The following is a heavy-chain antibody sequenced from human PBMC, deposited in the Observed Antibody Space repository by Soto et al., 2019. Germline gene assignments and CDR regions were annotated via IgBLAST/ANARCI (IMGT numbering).Heavy chain of an antibody. D-gene: IGHD3-3*01. CDR2: ISYDGSNK. Sequence: QVQLVESGGGVVQPGRSLRLSCAASGFTFSSYAMHWVRQAPGKGLEWVAVISYDGSNKYYADSVKGRFTISRDNSKNRLYLQMTSWRVEDPAVYSWARAQFRFFDWLQQYYFAYWGREPWSPSPQ. V-gene: IGHV3-30-3*01. J-gene: IGHJ4*02. CDR3: ARAQFRFFDWLQQYYFAY. CDR1: GFTFSSYA.